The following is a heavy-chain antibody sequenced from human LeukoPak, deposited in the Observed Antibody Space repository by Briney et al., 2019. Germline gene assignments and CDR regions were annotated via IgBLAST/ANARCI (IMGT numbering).Heavy chain of an antibody. Sequence: PGGSLRLSCAASGFTFSSYSMNWVRQAPGKGLEWVSSISSSSSYIYYADSVKGRFTISRDNAKNSLYLQMNSLRADDTAVYYCARDAAGESSGWYADWYFDLWGRGTLVTVSS. J-gene: IGHJ2*01. CDR3: ARDAAGESSGWYADWYFDL. CDR1: GFTFSSYS. D-gene: IGHD6-19*01. CDR2: ISSSSSYI. V-gene: IGHV3-21*01.